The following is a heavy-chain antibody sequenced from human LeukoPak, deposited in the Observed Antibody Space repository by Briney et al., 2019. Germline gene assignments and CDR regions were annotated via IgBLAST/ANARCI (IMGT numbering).Heavy chain of an antibody. J-gene: IGHJ4*02. D-gene: IGHD5-12*01. CDR2: INGDESST. Sequence: PGGSLRLSCAASGFTFSTYWMHWVRQAPGKGLVWVSRINGDESSTNYADFVKGRFTISRDSAKKTLYLQMNSLRAEDMAVYYCAKGAYDYIEMGYFDYWGQGTPVTVSS. CDR1: GFTFSTYW. CDR3: AKGAYDYIEMGYFDY. V-gene: IGHV3-74*01.